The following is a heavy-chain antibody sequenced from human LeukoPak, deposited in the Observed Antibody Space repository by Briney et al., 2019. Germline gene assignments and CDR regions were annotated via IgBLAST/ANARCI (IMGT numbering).Heavy chain of an antibody. V-gene: IGHV1-18*01. J-gene: IGHJ5*02. Sequence: ASVKVSCKASGYTFTSYGISWVRQAPGQGLEWMGWVSAYNGNTNYAQKLQGGVTMTKDTSTRTAYMELRSLRSDDTAVYYCARSGSLALNWFDPWGQGTLVTVSS. D-gene: IGHD1-26*01. CDR3: ARSGSLALNWFDP. CDR1: GYTFTSYG. CDR2: VSAYNGNT.